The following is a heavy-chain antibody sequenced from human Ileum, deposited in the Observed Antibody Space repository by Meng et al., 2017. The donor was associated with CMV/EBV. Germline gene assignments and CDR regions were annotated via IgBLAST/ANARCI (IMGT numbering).Heavy chain of an antibody. CDR3: ARGSHGTTVSLFDS. Sequence: QVRRDPSVPGLAKPPHPLSLTCAISGDRFSSNIAAWNLIRQSPSRGLEWLGRKYYRSKWYSDSAISVRSRLSVSPDTSRNQFSLQLTSVTPEDTAVYYCARGSHGTTVSLFDSWGQGILVTVSS. CDR1: GDRFSSNIAA. D-gene: IGHD1/OR15-1a*01. V-gene: IGHV6-1*01. CDR2: KYYRSKWYS. J-gene: IGHJ4*02.